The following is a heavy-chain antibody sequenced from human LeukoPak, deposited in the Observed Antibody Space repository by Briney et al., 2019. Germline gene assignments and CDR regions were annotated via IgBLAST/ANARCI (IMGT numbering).Heavy chain of an antibody. V-gene: IGHV3-30*18. J-gene: IGHJ3*02. Sequence: GGSLRLSCAASGFTFSSYGMHWVRQAPGKGLEWVAVISYDGSNKYYTDSVKGRFTISRDNSKNTLYLQMNSLRAEDTAVYYCAKELGMAARGIVAFDIWGQGTMVTVSS. D-gene: IGHD6-6*01. CDR1: GFTFSSYG. CDR3: AKELGMAARGIVAFDI. CDR2: ISYDGSNK.